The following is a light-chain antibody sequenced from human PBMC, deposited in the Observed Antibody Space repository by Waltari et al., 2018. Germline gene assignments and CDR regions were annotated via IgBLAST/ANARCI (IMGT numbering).Light chain of an antibody. CDR3: QQYYDSSLT. Sequence: DIVMTQSPDSLAVSLGERATIYCKSSQSLLYSSNNKNYLAWYQQTPGQPPKLLIDWASTRQAGVPDRFSGRWSGSDFTLTISSVPAEDVAVYYCQQYYDSSLTFGGGTKVQIK. CDR2: WAS. CDR1: QSLLYSSNNKNY. J-gene: IGKJ4*02. V-gene: IGKV4-1*01.